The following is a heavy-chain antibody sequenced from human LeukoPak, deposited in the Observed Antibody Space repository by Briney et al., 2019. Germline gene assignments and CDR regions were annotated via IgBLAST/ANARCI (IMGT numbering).Heavy chain of an antibody. J-gene: IGHJ4*02. CDR1: GFDFATYG. CDR3: TKDSFYWGPWN. D-gene: IGHD7-27*01. V-gene: IGHV3-30*02. Sequence: PGGSLRLSCATSGFDFATYGMHWVRQAPGKGLEWVAFIQNRENAKSYADSVRGRFSIFRDDSKNTLYLQLSSLRRDDTAVYYCTKDSFYWGPWNWGPGALVIVSS. CDR2: IQNRENAK.